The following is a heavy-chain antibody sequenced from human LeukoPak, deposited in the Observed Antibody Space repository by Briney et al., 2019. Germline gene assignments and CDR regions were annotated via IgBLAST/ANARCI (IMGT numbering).Heavy chain of an antibody. J-gene: IGHJ5*02. Sequence: PSETLSLTCTVSGGSISSGGYYWSWIRQHPGKGLEWIGYIYHSGSTYYNPSLKSRVTISVDRSKNQFSLKLSSVTAADTAVYYCARGIEDTAMVEHWGQGTLVTVSS. CDR2: IYHSGST. D-gene: IGHD5-18*01. V-gene: IGHV4-30-2*01. CDR1: GGSISSGGYY. CDR3: ARGIEDTAMVEH.